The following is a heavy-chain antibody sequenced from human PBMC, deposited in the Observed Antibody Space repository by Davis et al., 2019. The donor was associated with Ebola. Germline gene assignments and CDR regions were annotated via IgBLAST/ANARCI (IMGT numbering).Heavy chain of an antibody. CDR3: ARQSYCISTSCFLYYYYGMDV. J-gene: IGHJ6*02. CDR2: IYYSGST. Sequence: MPSETLSLTCTVSGGSISSSSYYWGWIRQPPGKGLEWIGSIYYSGSTYYNPSLKSRVTISVDTSKNQFSLKLSSVTAADTAVYYCARQSYCISTSCFLYYYYGMDVWGQGTTVTVSS. CDR1: GGSISSSSYY. V-gene: IGHV4-39*01. D-gene: IGHD2-2*01.